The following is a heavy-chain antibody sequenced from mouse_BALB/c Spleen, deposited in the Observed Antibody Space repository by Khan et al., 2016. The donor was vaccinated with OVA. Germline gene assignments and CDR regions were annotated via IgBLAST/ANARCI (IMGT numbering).Heavy chain of an antibody. Sequence: EVELVESGGGLVQPGGSLRLSCATSGFTLTDYYMSWVRQPPGKALEWLGFISNTVYGSTTEYSASVKGRFTISRDDFQNILYLQMNTLRVEDSATYYCARAAMDYWGQGTSVTVSS. V-gene: IGHV7-3*02. J-gene: IGHJ4*01. CDR1: GFTLTDYY. CDR2: ISNTVYGSTT. CDR3: ARAAMDY.